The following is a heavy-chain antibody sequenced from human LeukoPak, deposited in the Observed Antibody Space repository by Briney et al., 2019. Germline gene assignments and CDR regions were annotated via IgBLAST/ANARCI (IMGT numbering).Heavy chain of an antibody. CDR2: ISGSGGST. CDR1: GFTFSSYA. V-gene: IGHV3-23*01. Sequence: GGSLRLSCAASGFTFSSYAMSWVRQAPRKGLEWVSGISGSGGSTYYADSVKGRFTISRDKSKNTLYLQMNSLRAEDTAVYYCAKNTAMVASNFDYWGQGTLVTVSS. J-gene: IGHJ4*02. CDR3: AKNTAMVASNFDY. D-gene: IGHD5-18*01.